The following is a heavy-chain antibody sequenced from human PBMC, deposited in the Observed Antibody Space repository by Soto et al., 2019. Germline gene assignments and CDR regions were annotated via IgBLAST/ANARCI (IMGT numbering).Heavy chain of an antibody. D-gene: IGHD3-10*01. CDR3: ARHEFGPLHGLVDV. V-gene: IGHV4-59*08. CDR2: INYDGYS. J-gene: IGHJ6*02. CDR1: GGSITNYY. Sequence: QVQLQESGPRLVKPSETLSLTCTVSGGSITNYYCSWFRQPPGKGLEWIGYINYDGYSAYNLSLKRRVTLSMDASKAQFSLMLESVTATDTAVYYCARHEFGPLHGLVDVWGPGTTVILSS.